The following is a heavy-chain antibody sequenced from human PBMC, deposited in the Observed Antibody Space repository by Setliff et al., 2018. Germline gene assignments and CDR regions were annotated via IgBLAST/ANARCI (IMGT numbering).Heavy chain of an antibody. Sequence: KTSETLSLTCTVSGGSISSGSYYWSWIRQPAGKGLEWIGHIYTSGSTNYNPSLKSRVTISVDTSKNQFSLKLSSVTAADTAVYYCASYRQDVNYWGQGTLVTVPQ. CDR1: GGSISSGSYY. CDR3: ASYRQDVNY. D-gene: IGHD4-4*01. V-gene: IGHV4-61*09. CDR2: IYTSGST. J-gene: IGHJ4*02.